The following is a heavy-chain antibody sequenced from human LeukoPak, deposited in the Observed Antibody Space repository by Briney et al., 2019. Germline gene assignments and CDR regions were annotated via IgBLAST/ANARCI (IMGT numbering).Heavy chain of an antibody. CDR3: AREGAKRRYSGYDAMY. V-gene: IGHV3-23*01. D-gene: IGHD5-12*01. Sequence: PGGSLRLSCAASGFTFSSYAMSWVRQAPGKGLEWVSAISGSGGSTYYADSVKGRFTISRDNSKNTLYLQMNSLRAEDTAVYYCAREGAKRRYSGYDAMYWGQGTLVIVSS. J-gene: IGHJ4*02. CDR2: ISGSGGST. CDR1: GFTFSSYA.